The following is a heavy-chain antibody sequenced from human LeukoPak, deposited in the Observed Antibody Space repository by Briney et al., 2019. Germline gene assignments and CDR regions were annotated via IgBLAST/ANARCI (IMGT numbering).Heavy chain of an antibody. Sequence: SETLSLTCTVSGGSISSYYWSWIRQPPGKGLEWIGYIYYSGSTNYNPSLKSRVTISVDTSKNQSTLKLSSVTAADTAVYYCARAEAVAGTHPFDYWGQGTLVTVSS. CDR2: IYYSGST. V-gene: IGHV4-59*01. D-gene: IGHD6-19*01. J-gene: IGHJ4*02. CDR3: ARAEAVAGTHPFDY. CDR1: GGSISSYY.